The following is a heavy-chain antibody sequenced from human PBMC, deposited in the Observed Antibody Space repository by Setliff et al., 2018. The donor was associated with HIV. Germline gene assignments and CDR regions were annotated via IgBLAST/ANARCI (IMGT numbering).Heavy chain of an antibody. Sequence: TSETLSLTCRVSGGSIRSDNYYWAWIRQPPGKRLEWIASIHHTGGTYYNPSLKSRVTISVHTSKNHFSLKLSSVTAADTALYYCARHAPSGELYYFDYWGQGTLVTSPQ. CDR1: GGSIRSDNYY. V-gene: IGHV4-39*01. CDR2: IHHTGGT. D-gene: IGHD3-10*01. J-gene: IGHJ4*02. CDR3: ARHAPSGELYYFDY.